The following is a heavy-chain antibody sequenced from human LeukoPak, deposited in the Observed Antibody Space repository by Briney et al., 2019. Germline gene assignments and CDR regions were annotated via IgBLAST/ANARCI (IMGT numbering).Heavy chain of an antibody. CDR1: GGSTSSYY. J-gene: IGHJ4*02. V-gene: IGHV4-59*01. CDR2: IYYSGST. Sequence: SETLSLTCTVSGGSTSSYYWSWIRQPPGKGLEWIGYIYYSGSTNYNPSLKSRVTISVDTSKNQFSLKLSSVTAADTAVYYCARGSQLWLPFDYWGQGTLVTVSS. D-gene: IGHD5-18*01. CDR3: ARGSQLWLPFDY.